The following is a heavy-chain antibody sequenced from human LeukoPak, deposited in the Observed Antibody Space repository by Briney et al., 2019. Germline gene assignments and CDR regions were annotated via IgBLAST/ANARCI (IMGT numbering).Heavy chain of an antibody. V-gene: IGHV1-46*01. CDR1: GYTFTSYY. D-gene: IGHD5-18*01. CDR2: ISPSGGST. J-gene: IGHJ4*02. CDR3: ARDAGIQLWFDY. Sequence: ASVKVSCKASGYTFTSYYMHWVRQAPGQGLEWMGIISPSGGSTSYAQKFQGRVTMTRDTSTSTVYMELSSLRSEDTAVYYCARDAGIQLWFDYWGQGTLVTVSS.